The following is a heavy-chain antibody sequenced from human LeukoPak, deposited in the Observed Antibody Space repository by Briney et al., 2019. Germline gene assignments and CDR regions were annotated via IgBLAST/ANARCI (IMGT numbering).Heavy chain of an antibody. CDR2: INPHSGDT. CDR1: GYTFTGYY. CDR3: LIPAVVATTSGTAFDI. Sequence: ASVKVSCKASGYTFTGYYIHWVRQAPGQGLEWMGWINPHSGDTNFAQKFQGRVTMTRDTSISTVYMELSRLRSDDTAVYYCLIPAVVATTSGTAFDIWGQGTMVTVSS. D-gene: IGHD2-15*01. J-gene: IGHJ3*02. V-gene: IGHV1-2*02.